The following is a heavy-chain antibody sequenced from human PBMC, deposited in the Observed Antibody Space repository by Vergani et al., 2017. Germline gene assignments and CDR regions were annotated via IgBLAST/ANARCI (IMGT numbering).Heavy chain of an antibody. CDR3: ATIGYRRWGYYFDY. CDR2: ICHTEDT. D-gene: IGHD2-2*02. Sequence: QVQLQESGPGVVKPSQTLSLTCAVSGGSISSNNCWTWVRQPPGKGLEWIGEICHTEDTKYSPSLKSRVTVSVDESRNLFSLRLNSVTAVDTAVYYCATIGYRRWGYYFDYWGQGILVTVSS. J-gene: IGHJ4*02. V-gene: IGHV4-4*02. CDR1: GGSISSNNC.